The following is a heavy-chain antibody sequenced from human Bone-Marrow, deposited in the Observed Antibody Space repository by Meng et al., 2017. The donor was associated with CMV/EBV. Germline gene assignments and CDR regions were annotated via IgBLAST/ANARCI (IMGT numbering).Heavy chain of an antibody. Sequence: GESLKISCAASGFTFSSYEMNWVRQAPGKGLEWVAVISYDGSNKYYADSVKGRFTISRDNSKNTLYLQMNSLRAEDTAVYYCARDLKDSSGWYYFDYWGQGTLVTVSS. CDR2: ISYDGSNK. D-gene: IGHD6-19*01. V-gene: IGHV3-30*04. J-gene: IGHJ4*02. CDR1: GFTFSSYE. CDR3: ARDLKDSSGWYYFDY.